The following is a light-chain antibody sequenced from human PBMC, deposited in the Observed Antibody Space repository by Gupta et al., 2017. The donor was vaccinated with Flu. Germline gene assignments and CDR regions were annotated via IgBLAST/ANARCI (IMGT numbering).Light chain of an antibody. Sequence: TVRITCQGDSLRSYYASWYQQKQGQGTVLVIYGKNNRPSGIPDRFSGSSSGNTAYLTITGAQAEDEADDYCNSRDSNGDHLNGVFGGGTKLTV. V-gene: IGLV3-19*01. J-gene: IGLJ2*01. CDR1: SLRSYY. CDR3: NSRDSNGDHLNGV. CDR2: GKN.